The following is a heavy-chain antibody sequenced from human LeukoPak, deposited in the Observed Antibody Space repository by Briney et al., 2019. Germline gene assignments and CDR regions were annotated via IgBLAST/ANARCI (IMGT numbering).Heavy chain of an antibody. CDR3: ARGASGSYSSRDFDY. V-gene: IGHV4-59*12. CDR2: IYYSGST. D-gene: IGHD1-26*01. Sequence: SETLSLTCIVSGGSISSYYWSWIRQPPGKGLEWIGYIYYSGSTNYNPSLRSRVTISVDTSKNQFSLKLSSVTAADTAVYYCARGASGSYSSRDFDYWGQGTLVTVSS. CDR1: GGSISSYY. J-gene: IGHJ4*02.